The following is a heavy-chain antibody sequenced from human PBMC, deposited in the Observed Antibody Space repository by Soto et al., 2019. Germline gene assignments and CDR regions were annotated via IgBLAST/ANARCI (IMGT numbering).Heavy chain of an antibody. J-gene: IGHJ6*02. V-gene: IGHV1-2*02. CDR2: INPNSGGT. D-gene: IGHD4-4*01. Sequence: GASVKVSCKASGYTFTGYYMHWVRKAPGQGLEWMGWINPNSGGTNYAQNFQGRVTMTRDTSISTAYMELSRLRSDDTAVYYCARTYTVTTRGSYYYYYGMDVWGQGTTVTVSS. CDR1: GYTFTGYY. CDR3: ARTYTVTTRGSYYYYYGMDV.